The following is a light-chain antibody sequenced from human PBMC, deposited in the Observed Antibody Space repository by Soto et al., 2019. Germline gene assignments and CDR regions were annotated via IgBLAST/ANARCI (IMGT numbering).Light chain of an antibody. V-gene: IGKV1-39*01. CDR3: HQSYSTLWM. J-gene: IGKJ1*01. Sequence: DIQMTQSPSSLSASVGDRVTITCRASQSISSYLNWYQQKPGKAPKLLIYAASSLQSGVPSRFSGSGSGTDFTLTIHSLQPEDFAPYDCHQSYSTLWMFGQGPKVEI. CDR2: AAS. CDR1: QSISSY.